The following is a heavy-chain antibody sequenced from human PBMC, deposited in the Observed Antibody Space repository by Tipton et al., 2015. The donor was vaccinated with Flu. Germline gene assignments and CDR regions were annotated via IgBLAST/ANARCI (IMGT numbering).Heavy chain of an antibody. J-gene: IGHJ4*02. CDR1: GYFISSGYY. Sequence: TLSLTCTVSGYFISSGYYWGWIRQSPGTGLQWIREINHSGRTNYNPSLKSRVTISVDTSKNQFSLKLSSVNAADTAVYYCARRKTVTTRLTYFDYWGQGTLVTVSS. D-gene: IGHD4-17*01. CDR3: ARRKTVTTRLTYFDY. V-gene: IGHV4-38-2*02. CDR2: INHSGRT.